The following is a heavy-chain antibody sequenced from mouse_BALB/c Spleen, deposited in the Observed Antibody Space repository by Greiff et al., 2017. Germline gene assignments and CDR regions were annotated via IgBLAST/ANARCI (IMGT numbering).Heavy chain of an antibody. CDR2: ISDGGSYT. J-gene: IGHJ2*01. CDR3: ARGPRYFDY. Sequence: EVQGVESGGGLVKPGGSLKLSCAASGFTFSDYYMYWVRQTPEKRLEWVATISDGGSYTYYPDSVKGRFTISRDNAKNNLYLQMSSLKSEDTAMYYCARGPRYFDYWGQGTTLTVSS. CDR1: GFTFSDYY. V-gene: IGHV5-4*02.